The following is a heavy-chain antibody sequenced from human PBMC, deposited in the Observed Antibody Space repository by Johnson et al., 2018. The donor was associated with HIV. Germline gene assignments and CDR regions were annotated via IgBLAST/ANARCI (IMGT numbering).Heavy chain of an antibody. CDR2: INWNGGST. D-gene: IGHD3-3*01. CDR1: GFTFDDYG. CDR3: AREGPRITIFGVVTPSAFDI. J-gene: IGHJ3*02. V-gene: IGHV3-20*04. Sequence: VQLVESGGGVVRPGGSLRLSCAASGFTFDDYGMTWVRQAPGKGLEWVSGINWNGGSTGYADSVKGRFTISRDNSKNTLYLQMNSLRVEDTAFYYCAREGPRITIFGVVTPSAFDIWGQGTMVTVSS.